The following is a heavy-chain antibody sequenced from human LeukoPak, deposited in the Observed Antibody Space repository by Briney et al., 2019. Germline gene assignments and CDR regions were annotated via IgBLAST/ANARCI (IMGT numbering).Heavy chain of an antibody. CDR1: GFTFSSYA. J-gene: IGHJ6*03. V-gene: IGHV3-30*04. CDR2: ISYDGSNK. Sequence: GGSLRLSCAASGFTFSSYAIHWVRQAPGKGLEWVAVISYDGSNKYYADSVKGRFTISRDNAKNSLYLQMNSLRAEDTAVYYCARDAMTAPYYYMDVWGKGTTVTISS. CDR3: ARDAMTAPYYYMDV.